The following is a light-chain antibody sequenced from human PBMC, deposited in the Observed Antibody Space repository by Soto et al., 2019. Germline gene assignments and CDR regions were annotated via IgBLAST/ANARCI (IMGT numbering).Light chain of an antibody. CDR2: SSS. CDR1: NSNIGTTT. Sequence: QSALTQQPSASGAPGQRVTISCSGSNSNIGTTTVNWYQHVPGTAPKLLIYSSSQRPSGVPDRFSGSRSGTSASLAISGLQSDDEADYYCAAWDDSLNAVVFGGGTKLTVL. V-gene: IGLV1-44*01. J-gene: IGLJ2*01. CDR3: AAWDDSLNAVV.